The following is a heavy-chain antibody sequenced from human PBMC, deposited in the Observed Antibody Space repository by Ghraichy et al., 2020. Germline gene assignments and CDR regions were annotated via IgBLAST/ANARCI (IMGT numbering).Heavy chain of an antibody. J-gene: IGHJ6*02. CDR2: INHSGRT. CDR1: GGSFSGYY. Sequence: SETLSLTCAVYGGSFSGYYWSWIRQPPGKGLEWIGEINHSGRTNYNPSLKSRVTISVDTSKNQFSLKLSSATAADTAVYYCARGEMTTVTRGHYYGMDVWGQGTTVTVSS. V-gene: IGHV4-34*01. D-gene: IGHD4-17*01. CDR3: ARGEMTTVTRGHYYGMDV.